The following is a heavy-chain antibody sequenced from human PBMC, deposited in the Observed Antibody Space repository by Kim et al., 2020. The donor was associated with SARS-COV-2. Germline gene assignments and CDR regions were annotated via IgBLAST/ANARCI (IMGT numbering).Heavy chain of an antibody. D-gene: IGHD5-12*01. V-gene: IGHV3-53*01. J-gene: IGHJ6*02. CDR1: GFTVSSNY. CDR3: AREGRGYSGYDFDYYYGMDI. Sequence: GGSLRLSCAASGFTVSSNYMSWVRQAPGKGLEWVSVIYSGGSTYYADSVKVRFTISRDNSKNTLYLQMNSLRAEDTAVYYCAREGRGYSGYDFDYYYGMDIWGQGTTVTVSS. CDR2: IYSGGST.